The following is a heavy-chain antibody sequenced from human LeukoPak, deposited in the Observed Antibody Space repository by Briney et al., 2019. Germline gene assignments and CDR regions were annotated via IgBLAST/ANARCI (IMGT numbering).Heavy chain of an antibody. CDR1: GYTFTSYY. V-gene: IGHV1-46*01. CDR3: ARDSTAARYFDY. CDR2: INPSGGST. J-gene: IGHJ4*02. D-gene: IGHD6-6*01. Sequence: ASVKVSCKASGYTFTSYYMHWVRQAPGQGLEWMGIINPSGGSTSYAQKFQGRVTMTRDTSTSTVYMELSSLRSEDTALYYCARDSTAARYFDYWGQGTLVTVSS.